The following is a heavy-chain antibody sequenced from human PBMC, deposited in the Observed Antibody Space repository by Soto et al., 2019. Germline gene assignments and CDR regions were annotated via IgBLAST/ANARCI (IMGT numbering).Heavy chain of an antibody. Sequence: GASVKVACKASGGTFSIYGISWVRQANGQGLEWMGGIIPIFGTANYAQKFEGRVTITADKSTSTAYMELSSLRSEDTAVYYCARDHELGIYYYYGMDVWGQGTTVTVSS. J-gene: IGHJ6*02. CDR1: GGTFSIYG. D-gene: IGHD1-26*01. V-gene: IGHV1-69*06. CDR3: ARDHELGIYYYYGMDV. CDR2: IIPIFGTA.